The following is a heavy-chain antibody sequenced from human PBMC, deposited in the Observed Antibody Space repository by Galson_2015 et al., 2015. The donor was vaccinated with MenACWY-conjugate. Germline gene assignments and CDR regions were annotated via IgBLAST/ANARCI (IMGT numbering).Heavy chain of an antibody. CDR3: AKSRGASFYFDS. D-gene: IGHD1-26*01. J-gene: IGHJ4*02. V-gene: IGHV3-74*01. CDR1: GFTFRTYW. Sequence: SLRLSCAGSGFTFRTYWMHWVRQAPGKGLVWVSRINPGGSSTTCADSVKDRFTISRDNAKNTLYLQMNSLRPEDTAVFYCAKSRGASFYFDSWGQGTLVTVSS. CDR2: INPGGSST.